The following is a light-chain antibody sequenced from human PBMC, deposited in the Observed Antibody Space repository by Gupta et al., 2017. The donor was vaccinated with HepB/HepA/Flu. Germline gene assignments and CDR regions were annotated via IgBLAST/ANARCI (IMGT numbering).Light chain of an antibody. CDR1: QSVSSN. J-gene: IGKJ1*01. V-gene: IGKV3-15*01. CDR2: GAS. CDR3: QQYNKSWT. Sequence: EIVMTQSPATLSVSPGERATLSCRASQSVSSNLAWYQQKPGQAPRLLIYGASTRATGIPARFSGSGSGTEFTLTISSLQSEDFAVYYWQQYNKSWTFGQGTKVEIK.